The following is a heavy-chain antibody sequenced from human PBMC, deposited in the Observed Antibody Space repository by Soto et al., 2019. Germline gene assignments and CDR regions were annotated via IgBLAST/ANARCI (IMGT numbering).Heavy chain of an antibody. D-gene: IGHD5-12*01. CDR2: ISSNGDMT. J-gene: IGHJ4*02. CDR1: GFIFRSYA. CDR3: AKEIAVAVATPPEY. V-gene: IGHV3-64*04. Sequence: GGSLRLSCSASGFIFRSYAMHWVRQAPGTGLEYISSISSNGDMTYYAESVKGRFTISRDNSNNIVYLQMTNLRAEDTAVYYCAKEIAVAVATPPEYWGQGTLVTSPQ.